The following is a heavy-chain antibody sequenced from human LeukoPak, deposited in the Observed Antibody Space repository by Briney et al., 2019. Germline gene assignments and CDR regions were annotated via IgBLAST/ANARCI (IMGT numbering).Heavy chain of an antibody. CDR1: GFTFSSYG. CDR3: AKDYNYVLDY. Sequence: GGSLRLSCAASGFTFSSYGMHWVRQAPGKGLEWVAFIRYDGSNKYYADSVKGRFTISRDNSKNTLYLQMNSLRAEDTAVYYCAKDYNYVLDYWGQGTLSPSPQ. J-gene: IGHJ4*02. CDR2: IRYDGSNK. V-gene: IGHV3-30*02. D-gene: IGHD1-20*01.